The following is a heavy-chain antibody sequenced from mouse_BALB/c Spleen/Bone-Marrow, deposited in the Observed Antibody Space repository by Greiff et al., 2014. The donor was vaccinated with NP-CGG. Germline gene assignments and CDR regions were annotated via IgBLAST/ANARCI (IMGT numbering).Heavy chain of an antibody. CDR2: IAPGSGST. CDR3: ARERYGYDGWYFDV. J-gene: IGHJ1*01. Sequence: LVKPGASVKLSCKTSGYTFTNYWINWIKQRPGQGLEWLGRIAPGSGSTYYNEMFKVKAPLTVDTPSSTAYIQLSSLSSEDSAVYFCARERYGYDGWYFDVWGAGTTVTVSS. CDR1: GYTFTNYW. V-gene: IGHV1S41*01. D-gene: IGHD2-2*01.